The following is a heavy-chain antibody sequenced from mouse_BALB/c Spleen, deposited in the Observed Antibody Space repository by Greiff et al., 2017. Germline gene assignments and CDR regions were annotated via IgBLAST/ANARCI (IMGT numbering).Heavy chain of an antibody. CDR3: ARHEGLGRGFDY. D-gene: IGHD4-1*01. CDR2: FYPGSGSI. J-gene: IGHJ2*01. V-gene: IGHV1-62-2*01. Sequence: VKLQQSGAGLVKPGASVKLSCKASGYTFTEYIIHWVKQRSGQGLEWIGWFYPGSGSIKYNEKFKDKATLTADKSSSTVYMELSRLTSEDSAVYFCARHEGLGRGFDYWGQGTTLTVSS. CDR1: GYTFTEYI.